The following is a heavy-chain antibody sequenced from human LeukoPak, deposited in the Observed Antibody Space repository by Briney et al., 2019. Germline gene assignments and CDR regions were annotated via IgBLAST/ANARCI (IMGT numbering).Heavy chain of an antibody. CDR2: ISGSGTST. J-gene: IGHJ6*02. CDR3: ATSYGSGSYYDHYYYGMDV. D-gene: IGHD3-10*01. V-gene: IGHV3-23*01. CDR1: GFTFSTYA. Sequence: PGGSLRLSCAASGFTFSTYAMSWVRQAPGKGLEWVSGISGSGTSTSYADSMKGRFTISRDNSKNTLYLQMNSLRAEDTAVYYCATSYGSGSYYDHYYYGMDVWGQGTTVIVSS.